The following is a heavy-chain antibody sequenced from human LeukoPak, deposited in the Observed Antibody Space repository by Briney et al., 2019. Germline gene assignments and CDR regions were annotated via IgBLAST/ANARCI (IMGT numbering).Heavy chain of an antibody. V-gene: IGHV4-59*08. CDR3: ARHSETYYYGSGSYYPPWYYGMDV. CDR1: GGSISSYY. J-gene: IGHJ6*02. Sequence: SETLSLTCTVSGGSISSYYWSWIRQPPGKGLGWIGYIYYSGSTNYNPSLKSRVTISVDTSKNQFSLKLSSVTAADTAVYYCARHSETYYYGSGSYYPPWYYGMDVWGQGTTVTVSS. CDR2: IYYSGST. D-gene: IGHD3-10*01.